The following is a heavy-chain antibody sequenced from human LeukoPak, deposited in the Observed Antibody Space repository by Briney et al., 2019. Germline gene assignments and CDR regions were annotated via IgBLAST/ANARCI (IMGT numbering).Heavy chain of an antibody. J-gene: IGHJ4*02. CDR1: GFTVSNNY. CDR2: IWYDGSNK. Sequence: PGGSLRLSCAASGFTVSNNYMSWVRQAPGKGLEWVAVIWYDGSNKYYADSVKGRFTISRDNSKNTLYLQMNSLRAEDTAVYYCARERTYYDILTGYSQEPQHKGYFDYWGQGTLVTVSS. D-gene: IGHD3-9*01. CDR3: ARERTYYDILTGYSQEPQHKGYFDY. V-gene: IGHV3-33*08.